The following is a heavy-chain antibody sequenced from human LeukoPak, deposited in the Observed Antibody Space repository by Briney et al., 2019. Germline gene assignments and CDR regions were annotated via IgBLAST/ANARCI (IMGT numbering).Heavy chain of an antibody. CDR1: GGSISSYY. J-gene: IGHJ6*03. CDR2: INQDGSEK. Sequence: ETLSLTCTVSGGSISSYYWSWIRQPPGKGLEWVANINQDGSEKYYVDSVKGRFTISRDNAKNSLYLQMNSLRAEDTAVYYCARDQGFSYYFYYMDAWGKGTTVTVSS. CDR3: ARDQGFSYYFYYMDA. D-gene: IGHD3-3*01. V-gene: IGHV3-7*01.